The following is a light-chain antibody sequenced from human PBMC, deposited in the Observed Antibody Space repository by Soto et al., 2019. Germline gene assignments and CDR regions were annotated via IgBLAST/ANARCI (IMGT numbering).Light chain of an antibody. CDR3: VLYMGSGIWV. J-gene: IGLJ3*02. V-gene: IGLV8-61*01. CDR1: SGSVSTNYY. CDR2: STN. Sequence: QTVVTQEPSFSVSPGGTVTLTCGWSSGSVSTNYYPSWYQQTPGQAPRTLIYSTNTRSSGVPDRFSGSILGNKAALTITGAQADDESYYYCVLYMGSGIWVFGGGTKLTVL.